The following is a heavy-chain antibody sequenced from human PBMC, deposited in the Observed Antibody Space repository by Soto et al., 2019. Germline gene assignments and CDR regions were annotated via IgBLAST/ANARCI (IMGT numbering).Heavy chain of an antibody. D-gene: IGHD6-19*01. Sequence: QITLKESGPTLVKPTQTLTLTCTFSGFSLSSTRVAVGWIRQPPGKALEWLALIYWDDDKRYSPFLKSRLTIXNXTSXGQVVLTMANMDPVDTATYYCAHSVVAGLGYYFEYWGQGTLVTVSS. CDR1: GFSLSSTRVA. CDR3: AHSVVAGLGYYFEY. CDR2: IYWDDDK. V-gene: IGHV2-5*02. J-gene: IGHJ4*02.